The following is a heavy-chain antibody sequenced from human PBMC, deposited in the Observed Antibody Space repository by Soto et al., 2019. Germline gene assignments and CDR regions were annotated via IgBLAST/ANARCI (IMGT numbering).Heavy chain of an antibody. D-gene: IGHD5-12*01. CDR2: IIPIFGTA. CDR1: GGTFSSYA. CDR3: ARIRGYSGGYYYYGMDV. Sequence: QVQLVQSGAEVKKPGSSVKVSCKASGGTFSSYAISRVRQAPGQGLEWMGGIIPIFGTANYAQKFQGRVTITADESTSTAYMELSSLRSEDTAVYYCARIRGYSGGYYYYGMDVWGQGTTVTVSS. J-gene: IGHJ6*02. V-gene: IGHV1-69*01.